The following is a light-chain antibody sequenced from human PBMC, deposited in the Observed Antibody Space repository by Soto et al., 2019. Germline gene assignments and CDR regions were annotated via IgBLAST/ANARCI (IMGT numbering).Light chain of an antibody. CDR3: QQRGNWPRT. J-gene: IGKJ2*01. CDR1: QSVSSY. CDR2: GAS. Sequence: EIVLTQSPATLSLSPGERATHSCRASQSVSSYLAWYQQKPGQAPRLLIYGASNRATDIPARFSGSGSGTDFTLTISSLESEDFAVYYCQQRGNWPRTYGQGSKLEIK. V-gene: IGKV3-11*01.